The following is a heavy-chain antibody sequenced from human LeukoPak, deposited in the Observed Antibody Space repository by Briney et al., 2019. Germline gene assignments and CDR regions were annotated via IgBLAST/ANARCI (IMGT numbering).Heavy chain of an antibody. CDR2: ISYDATNK. J-gene: IGHJ4*02. CDR3: ARDQDVAAAGTWGSIDY. V-gene: IGHV3-30*03. D-gene: IGHD6-13*01. CDR1: GFTFSNYG. Sequence: GGSLRLSCAASGFTFSNYGIHWVRQAPGKGLEWVAVISYDATNKYYRDSGKGRFTISRDNSKNTLYLQMNSLRVEDTAVYYCARDQDVAAAGTWGSIDYWGQGTLVTVSS.